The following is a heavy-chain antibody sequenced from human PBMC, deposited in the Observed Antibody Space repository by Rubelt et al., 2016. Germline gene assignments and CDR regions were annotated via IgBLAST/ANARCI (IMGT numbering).Heavy chain of an antibody. Sequence: ELQLLESGGGLVQPGGSLRLSCAASGFTFSSYSMNWVRQAPGKGLEWVSYISSSSTIFYADSVKGRFTISRDKAKNSLYLQMNSLRDEDTAVYYCARKGSGRYFDYWGQGTLVTVSS. CDR1: GFTFSSYS. V-gene: IGHV3-48*02. CDR2: ISSSSTI. J-gene: IGHJ4*02. CDR3: ARKGSGRYFDY.